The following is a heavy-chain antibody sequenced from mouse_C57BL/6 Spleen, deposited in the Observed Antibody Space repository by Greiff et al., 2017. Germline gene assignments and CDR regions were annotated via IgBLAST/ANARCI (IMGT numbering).Heavy chain of an antibody. D-gene: IGHD1-1*01. Sequence: EVQLVESGPVLVKPGPSVKISCKASGFTFTDYYMHWVKQSHGKSLEWIGLVYPYNGGTSYNQKFKGKATLTVDTSSSTAYMELNSLTSEDSAVYYCAIPFYYYGSSPYAMDYWGQGTSVTVSS. J-gene: IGHJ4*01. CDR3: AIPFYYYGSSPYAMDY. V-gene: IGHV1-36*01. CDR2: VYPYNGGT. CDR1: GFTFTDYY.